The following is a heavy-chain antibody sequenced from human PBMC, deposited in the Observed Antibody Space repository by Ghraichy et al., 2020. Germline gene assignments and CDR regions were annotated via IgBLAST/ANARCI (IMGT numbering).Heavy chain of an antibody. CDR1: GGSVSSGSYY. CDR3: ARRTRTTVTTNYYYGMDV. D-gene: IGHD4-17*01. CDR2: IYYSGST. Sequence: SETLSLTCTVSGGSVSSGSYYWSWIRQPPGKGLEWIGYIYYSGSTNYNPSLKSRVTISVDTSKNQFSLKLSSVTAADTAVYYCARRTRTTVTTNYYYGMDVWGQGTTVTVSS. V-gene: IGHV4-61*01. J-gene: IGHJ6*02.